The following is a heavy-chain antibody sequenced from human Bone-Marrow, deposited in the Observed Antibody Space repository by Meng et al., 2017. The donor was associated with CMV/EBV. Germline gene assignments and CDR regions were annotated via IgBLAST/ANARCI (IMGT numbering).Heavy chain of an antibody. J-gene: IGHJ5*02. Sequence: GSFGVYYVRWIRQHPGKGLEWIGEINHSGRTNYNPSLKSRVTISVDTSKNQFSLKLSSVTAADTAVYYCARMRRGIFGVVKNNWFDPWGQGTLVTVSS. CDR3: ARMRRGIFGVVKNNWFDP. CDR1: GSFGVYY. V-gene: IGHV4-34*01. CDR2: INHSGRT. D-gene: IGHD3-3*01.